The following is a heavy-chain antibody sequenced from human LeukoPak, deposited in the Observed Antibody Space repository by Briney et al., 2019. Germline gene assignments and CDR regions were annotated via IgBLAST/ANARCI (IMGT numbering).Heavy chain of an antibody. D-gene: IGHD2-15*01. J-gene: IGHJ4*02. Sequence: PSETLSLTCAVYGGSFSGYYWSWIRQPPGKGLEWIGEINHSGSTNYNPSLKSRVTISVDTSKNQFSLKLSSVTAADTAVYYCARYNYDCSGGSCYSGYFDYWGQGTLVTVPS. CDR3: ARYNYDCSGGSCYSGYFDY. CDR2: INHSGST. CDR1: GGSFSGYY. V-gene: IGHV4-34*01.